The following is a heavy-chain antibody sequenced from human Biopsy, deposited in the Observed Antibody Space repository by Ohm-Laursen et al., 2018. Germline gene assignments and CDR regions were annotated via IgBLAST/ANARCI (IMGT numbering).Heavy chain of an antibody. CDR2: INPGGNST. Sequence: GVSVKVSCNASGYTFTTYYIHWVRQAPGQGLEWMGIINPGGNSTAYTQNFQGRVTMTWDTSTTTVYMELSSLRSEDTAVYYCVLASFDYWGQGTLVTVPS. J-gene: IGHJ4*02. V-gene: IGHV1-46*01. CDR1: GYTFTTYY. CDR3: VLASFDY.